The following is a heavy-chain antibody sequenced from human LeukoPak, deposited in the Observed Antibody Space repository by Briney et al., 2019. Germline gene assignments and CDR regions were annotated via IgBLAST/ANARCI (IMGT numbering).Heavy chain of an antibody. Sequence: SETLSLTCTVSGGAISSYYWNWIRQPPGKGLEWVGYIYYSGSTNYYPSLKSRVTISVDTSKNQFSLKLSSVTAADTAVYYCARGVYIAAAQYGYWGQGTLVTVSS. J-gene: IGHJ4*02. CDR2: IYYSGST. CDR3: ARGVYIAAAQYGY. V-gene: IGHV4-59*01. D-gene: IGHD6-13*01. CDR1: GGAISSYY.